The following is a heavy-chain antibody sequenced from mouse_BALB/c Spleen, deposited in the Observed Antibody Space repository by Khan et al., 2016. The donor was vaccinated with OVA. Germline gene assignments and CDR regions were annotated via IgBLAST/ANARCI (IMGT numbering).Heavy chain of an antibody. D-gene: IGHD1-1*01. CDR1: GYSFTDYN. V-gene: IGHV1S135*01. J-gene: IGHJ2*01. CDR3: ALVYSYGSGFDY. CDR2: IGPYNGGN. Sequence: EVQLQESGPELVKPGASVKVSCEASGYSFTDYNMFWVQQSPGKSLEWIGNIGPYNGGNIYNQKVGGKATLTVDKSYSTAFLQINSLTSEDSGVYYCALVYSYGSGFDYWGHGTTVTVSS.